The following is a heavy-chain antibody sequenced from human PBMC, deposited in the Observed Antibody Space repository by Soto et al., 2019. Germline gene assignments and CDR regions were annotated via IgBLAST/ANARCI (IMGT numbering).Heavy chain of an antibody. CDR3: ARARDGGTYTYFDN. J-gene: IGHJ4*02. CDR2: LSHDGSNK. V-gene: IGHV3-30-3*01. D-gene: IGHD1-26*01. Sequence: PGGSLRLSCVASGFTFNSYAMHWVRQAPGKGLEWVAFLSHDGSNKYYADSVRGRFTISRDNSKNTVYLQMNSLRPDDTAVYYCARARDGGTYTYFDNWGQGTRVTVSS. CDR1: GFTFNSYA.